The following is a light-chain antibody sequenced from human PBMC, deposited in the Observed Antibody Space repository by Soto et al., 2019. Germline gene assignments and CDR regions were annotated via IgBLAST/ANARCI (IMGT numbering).Light chain of an antibody. J-gene: IGKJ4*01. V-gene: IGKV3-11*01. CDR2: DAS. CDR1: QSVSSY. Sequence: EIVLTQSPATLSFSPGERATLSCRASQSVSSYIAWYQHKPGQAPRLLIYDASNRATGVPVRFSGSGSGTDFTLTISSLEPEDFAVYYCPQRCDWPPLTFGGGTKVEIK. CDR3: PQRCDWPPLT.